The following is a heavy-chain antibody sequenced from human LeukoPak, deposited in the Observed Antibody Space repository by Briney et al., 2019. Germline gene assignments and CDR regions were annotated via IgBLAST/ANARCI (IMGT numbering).Heavy chain of an antibody. J-gene: IGHJ4*02. CDR2: FYYSGST. D-gene: IGHD6-19*01. Sequence: SETLSLTCTVSGASINNSSYYWGWIRQPPGKGLEWIGRFYYSGSTYYNPSLKSRVTISVDTSKNQFSLNLSSVTAADTAVYYCARHEDIAVAVPFGSWGQGTLVTVSS. CDR1: GASINNSSYY. V-gene: IGHV4-39*01. CDR3: ARHEDIAVAVPFGS.